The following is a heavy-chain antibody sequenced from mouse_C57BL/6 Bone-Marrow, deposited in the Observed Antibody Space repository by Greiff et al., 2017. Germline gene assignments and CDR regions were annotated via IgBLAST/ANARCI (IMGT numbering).Heavy chain of an antibody. CDR2: IYPGSGST. V-gene: IGHV1-55*01. CDR1: GYTFTSYW. CDR3: ARTYRDYDALYYFDY. D-gene: IGHD2-4*01. J-gene: IGHJ2*01. Sequence: QVQLQQPGAELVKPGASVKMSCKASGYTFTSYWITWVKQRPGQGLEWIGDIYPGSGSTNYNEKFKSKATLTVDTSSSTAYMQLSSLTSEDSAVYYCARTYRDYDALYYFDYWGQGTTLTVSS.